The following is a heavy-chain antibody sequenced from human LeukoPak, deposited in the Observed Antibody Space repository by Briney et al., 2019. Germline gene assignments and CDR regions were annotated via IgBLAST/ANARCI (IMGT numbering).Heavy chain of an antibody. J-gene: IGHJ3*02. CDR2: FNWNGGRT. CDR1: GFPFDDYG. CDR3: AKPSGYSYGNGAFDI. D-gene: IGHD5-18*01. Sequence: GGSLRLSCAASGFPFDDYGMSWVRQAPGKGLVGVSGFNWNGGRTGYADSVKGRFTIPRDNAKNSLYVQMNSVRAGHTAVYHCAKPSGYSYGNGAFDIWGQGTMVTVSS. V-gene: IGHV3-20*01.